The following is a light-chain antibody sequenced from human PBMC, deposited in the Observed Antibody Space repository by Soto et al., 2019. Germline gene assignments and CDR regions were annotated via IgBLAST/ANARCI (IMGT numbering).Light chain of an antibody. CDR1: PSISSY. CDR2: AAS. V-gene: IGKV1-39*01. J-gene: IGKJ4*01. Sequence: SSLSASVGDRDHITCRASPSISSYLNWYQQKPGQAPKLLIYAASSLQSGVPSRFSGSGSGTDFTLTISSLQPEDFATYYCQQSYSTPLTFGGGTKVDIK. CDR3: QQSYSTPLT.